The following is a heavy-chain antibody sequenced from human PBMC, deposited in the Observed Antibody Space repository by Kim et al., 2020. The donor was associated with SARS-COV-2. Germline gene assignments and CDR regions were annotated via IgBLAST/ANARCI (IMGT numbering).Heavy chain of an antibody. CDR3: ARGGGYHSGWAFDY. V-gene: IGHV6-1*01. CDR1: GDSVSNNSAT. D-gene: IGHD6-19*01. CDR2: TFYRSKWYS. Sequence: SQTLSLTCAISGDSVSNNSATWNWIRQYASRGLEWLGRTFYRSKWYSEFAPSVKSQIAINADTSENLLSLHLNSVTPEDTAVYYCARGGGYHSGWAFDYWGQGPLVSVSS. J-gene: IGHJ4*02.